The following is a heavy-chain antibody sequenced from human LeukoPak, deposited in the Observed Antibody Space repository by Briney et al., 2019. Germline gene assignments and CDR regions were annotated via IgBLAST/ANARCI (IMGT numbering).Heavy chain of an antibody. J-gene: IGHJ6*03. Sequence: ASVKVSCKASGGTFSSYAISWVRQAPGQGLEWMGGIIPIFGTANYAQKFQGRVTITADESTSTAYMELSSLRSEDTAVYYCARDANIAAAGKYYYYMDVWGKGTTVTISS. CDR1: GGTFSSYA. CDR3: ARDANIAAAGKYYYYMDV. D-gene: IGHD6-13*01. V-gene: IGHV1-69*13. CDR2: IIPIFGTA.